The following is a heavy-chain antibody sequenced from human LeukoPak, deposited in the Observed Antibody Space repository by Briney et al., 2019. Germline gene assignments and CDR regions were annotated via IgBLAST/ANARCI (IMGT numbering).Heavy chain of an antibody. CDR2: INHSGST. V-gene: IGHV4-34*01. D-gene: IGHD3-22*01. Sequence: KTSETLSLTCAVYGGSFSGYYWSWIRQPPGKGLEWIGEINHSGSTNYNPSLKSRVTISVDTSKNQFSLKLSSVTAADTAVYYCATGDSSGYPASDAFDIWGQGTMVTVSS. J-gene: IGHJ3*02. CDR1: GGSFSGYY. CDR3: ATGDSSGYPASDAFDI.